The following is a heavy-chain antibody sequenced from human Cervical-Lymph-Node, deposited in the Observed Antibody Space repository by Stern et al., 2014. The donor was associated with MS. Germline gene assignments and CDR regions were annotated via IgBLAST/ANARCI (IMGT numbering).Heavy chain of an antibody. J-gene: IGHJ4*02. CDR1: GFTFSSYS. V-gene: IGHV3-21*01. D-gene: IGHD3-3*01. CDR2: ISSSSYI. Sequence: VQLVESGGGLVKPGGSLRLSCAASGFTFSSYSMNWVRQAPGKGLEWVSSISSSSYIYYADSVKGRFTISRDNAKNSLYLQMNSLRAEDTAVYYCARDGFWECLLYYWGQGTLVTVSS. CDR3: ARDGFWECLLYY.